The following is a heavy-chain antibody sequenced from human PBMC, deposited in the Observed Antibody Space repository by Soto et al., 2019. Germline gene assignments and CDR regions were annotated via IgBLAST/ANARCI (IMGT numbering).Heavy chain of an antibody. J-gene: IGHJ4*02. D-gene: IGHD2-2*01. Sequence: ASVKVSCKAAGYTFTSNDINWVRQATGQGLEWMGWMNPNSGNTGYAPKFQGGVTMTRNTSISTAYMELSSLRSEDTAVYYCARGPSCSRLSCPYYFDYWAQGTLVTVSS. V-gene: IGHV1-8*01. CDR2: MNPNSGNT. CDR3: ARGPSCSRLSCPYYFDY. CDR1: GYTFTSND.